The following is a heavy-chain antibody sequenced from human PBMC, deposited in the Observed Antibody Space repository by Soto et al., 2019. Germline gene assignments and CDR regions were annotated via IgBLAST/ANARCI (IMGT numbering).Heavy chain of an antibody. Sequence: GESLKISCQASEYTFSNCWIAWVRQMPGKGLECMGIIYPGDSDTKYSPSFQGQVTFSDDKSIATAYLQWRSLKASDTAMYYCARAPNNVNWFPEAFDLWGQGTMVTVSS. D-gene: IGHD1-20*01. CDR2: IYPGDSDT. CDR3: ARAPNNVNWFPEAFDL. CDR1: EYTFSNCW. J-gene: IGHJ3*01. V-gene: IGHV5-51*01.